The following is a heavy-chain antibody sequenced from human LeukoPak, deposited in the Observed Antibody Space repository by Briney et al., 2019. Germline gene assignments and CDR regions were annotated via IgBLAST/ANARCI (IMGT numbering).Heavy chain of an antibody. CDR1: GFTFSSYA. Sequence: PGGSLRLSCAASGFTFSSYAMHWVRQAPGKGLEWVAVISYDGSNKYYADSVEGRFTISRDNSKNTLYLQMNSLRAEDTAVYCCARDQEYYDSSGYPGYWGQGTLVTVSS. CDR3: ARDQEYYDSSGYPGY. D-gene: IGHD3-22*01. J-gene: IGHJ4*02. V-gene: IGHV3-30-3*01. CDR2: ISYDGSNK.